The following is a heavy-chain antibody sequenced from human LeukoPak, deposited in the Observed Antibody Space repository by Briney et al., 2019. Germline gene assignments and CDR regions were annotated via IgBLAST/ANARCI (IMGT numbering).Heavy chain of an antibody. J-gene: IGHJ4*02. CDR3: ARYRPSESRSGEVTSLDY. CDR2: IYYTGST. D-gene: IGHD3-3*01. Sequence: LETLSLTCTVSGGSISGYYWSWIRQPPGKGLELIGHIYYTGSTKYNPSLKSRATISLDTSENQFSLRLNSVTTADTAVYYCARYRPSESRSGEVTSLDYWGQGTLVTVSS. CDR1: GGSISGYY. V-gene: IGHV4-59*01.